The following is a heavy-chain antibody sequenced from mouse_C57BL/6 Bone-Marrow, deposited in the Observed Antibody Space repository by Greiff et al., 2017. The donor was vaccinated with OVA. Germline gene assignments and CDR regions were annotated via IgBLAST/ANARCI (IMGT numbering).Heavy chain of an antibody. CDR3: AGDYYYGSSHWYFDV. J-gene: IGHJ1*03. Sequence: VQLVESGPGLVKPSQSLFLTCSITGFPITSGYYWIWIRQSPGKPLEWMGYITHSGETFYNPSLQSPISITRETSKNQFFLQLNSVTTEDTAMYYCAGDYYYGSSHWYFDVWGTGTTVTVSS. V-gene: IGHV12-3*01. CDR2: ITHSGET. D-gene: IGHD1-1*01. CDR1: GFPITSGYY.